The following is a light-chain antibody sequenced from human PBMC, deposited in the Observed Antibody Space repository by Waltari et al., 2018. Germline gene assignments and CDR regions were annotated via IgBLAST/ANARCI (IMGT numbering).Light chain of an antibody. J-gene: IGKJ1*01. CDR3: QKYGSLPAT. CDR2: DTS. Sequence: EVVLTQPPGTLSLSPGERATLSCRASQRVSRTLAWYQQKPGQAPRLLIYDTSSRATGIPDRFSGGGYGTDFSLTISRLEPEDFAVYYCQKYGSLPATFGQGTKVEIK. CDR1: QRVSRT. V-gene: IGKV3-20*01.